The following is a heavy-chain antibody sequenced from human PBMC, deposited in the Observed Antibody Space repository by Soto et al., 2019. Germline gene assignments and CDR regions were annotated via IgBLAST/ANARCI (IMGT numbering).Heavy chain of an antibody. V-gene: IGHV3-23*01. J-gene: IGHJ6*03. CDR1: GFTFSNYA. CDR3: AREFYYYYMDV. CDR2: ISGGGGST. Sequence: VQLLESGGGLVQPGGSLRLSCAASGFTFSNYAMRWVRQAPGKGLEWVSGISGGGGSTHYADSVKGRFTISRDNSKNTLYLQMNSLRAEDTAVYYCAREFYYYYMDVWGKGTTVTVSS.